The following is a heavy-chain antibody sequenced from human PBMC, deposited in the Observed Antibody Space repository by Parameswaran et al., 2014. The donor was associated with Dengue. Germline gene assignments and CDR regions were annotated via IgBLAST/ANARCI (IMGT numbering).Heavy chain of an antibody. J-gene: IGHJ3*02. CDR2: IYHSGST. CDR3: ATAGPLYYDSSAGPSVHDAFDI. Sequence: WIRQPPGKGLEWIGSIYHSGSTYYNPSLKSRVTISVDTSKNQFSLKLSSVTAADTAVYYCATAGPLYYDSSAGPSVHDAFDIWGQGTMVTVSS. V-gene: IGHV4-38-2*01. D-gene: IGHD3-22*01.